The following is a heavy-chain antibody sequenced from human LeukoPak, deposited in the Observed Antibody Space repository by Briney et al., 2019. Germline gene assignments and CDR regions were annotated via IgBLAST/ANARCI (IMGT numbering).Heavy chain of an antibody. CDR2: INHSGST. Sequence: SETLSLTCAVYGGSFGGYYWSWIRQPPGKGLEWIGEINHSGSTNYNPSLKSRVTISGDTSKNQFSLKLSSVTAADTAIYYCASLDFDLWGRGTLVTVSS. V-gene: IGHV4-34*01. CDR1: GGSFGGYY. J-gene: IGHJ2*01. CDR3: ASLDFDL. D-gene: IGHD3-16*01.